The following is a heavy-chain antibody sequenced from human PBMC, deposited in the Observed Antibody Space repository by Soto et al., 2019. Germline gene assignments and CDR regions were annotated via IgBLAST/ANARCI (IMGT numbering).Heavy chain of an antibody. D-gene: IGHD3-3*01. V-gene: IGHV1-69*12. Sequence: QVQLVQSGAEVKKPGSSVKVSCKASGGTFSSYAISWVRQAPGQGLEWMGGIIPIFGTANYAQKFQGRVTITADESTSTAYMERSSLRSEDTAVYYCARGQHYDFWSGYYTGRHYYYGMDVWGQGTTVTVSS. J-gene: IGHJ6*02. CDR2: IIPIFGTA. CDR1: GGTFSSYA. CDR3: ARGQHYDFWSGYYTGRHYYYGMDV.